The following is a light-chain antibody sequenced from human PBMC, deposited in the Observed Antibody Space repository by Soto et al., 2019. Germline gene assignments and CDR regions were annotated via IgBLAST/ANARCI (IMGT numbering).Light chain of an antibody. CDR1: SSDVGAYDY. V-gene: IGLV2-14*01. CDR3: SSYTSSNTVV. J-gene: IGLJ2*01. Sequence: QSVLTQPASVSGSPGQSITISCTGTSSDVGAYDYVSWYQQHPGKAPKLLIYEVNYRPSEFSSRFSGSKSGNTASLTISGLQAEDEADYYCSSYTSSNTVVFGGGTKVTVL. CDR2: EVN.